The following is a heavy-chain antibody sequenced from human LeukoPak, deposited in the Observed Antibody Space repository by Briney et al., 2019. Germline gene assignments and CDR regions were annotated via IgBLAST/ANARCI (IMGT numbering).Heavy chain of an antibody. CDR2: IYYSGST. J-gene: IGHJ4*02. Sequence: SQTLSLTCTVSGGSISSSGYYWSWIRQPPGKGLEWIGSIYYSGSTNYNPSLKSRVTISVDTSKNQFSLKLNSVTAADTAVYYCARAEAGVFSREVGYFDYWGQGTLVTVSS. V-gene: IGHV4-61*08. CDR3: ARAEAGVFSREVGYFDY. CDR1: GGSISSSGYY. D-gene: IGHD3-3*01.